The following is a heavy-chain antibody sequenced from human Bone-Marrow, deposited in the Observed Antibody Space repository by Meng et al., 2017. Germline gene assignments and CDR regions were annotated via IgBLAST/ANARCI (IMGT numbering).Heavy chain of an antibody. V-gene: IGHV1-2*06. Sequence: ASVKVSCKPSGYTFTAHWLHWVRQAPGQGLDWMGRIDPRSGDTQYAQKFQGRVTMTRDTSISTTYMELSRLRSDDTAVYYCVRDEDISAAGKLFGDYWGQGTLVTVSS. CDR3: VRDEDISAAGKLFGDY. D-gene: IGHD6-13*01. CDR1: GYTFTAHW. J-gene: IGHJ4*02. CDR2: IDPRSGDT.